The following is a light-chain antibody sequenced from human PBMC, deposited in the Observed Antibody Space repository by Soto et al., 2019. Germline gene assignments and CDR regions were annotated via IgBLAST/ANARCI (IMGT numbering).Light chain of an antibody. V-gene: IGKV3-11*01. Sequence: EIVLTQSPATLSLSPGERATLSCRASQSVSSYLAWYQQKPGQAPRLLIYDASNRATGIQARFSGSGSGTDFTLTISSLEPEDFAVYYCQQRSNWPRATFAQGTKLEIK. J-gene: IGKJ2*01. CDR1: QSVSSY. CDR3: QQRSNWPRAT. CDR2: DAS.